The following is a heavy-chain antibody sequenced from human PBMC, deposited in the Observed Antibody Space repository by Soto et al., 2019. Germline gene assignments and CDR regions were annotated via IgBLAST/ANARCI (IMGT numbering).Heavy chain of an antibody. CDR2: INPNSGGT. D-gene: IGHD3-10*01. CDR1: GYTFTGYY. CDR3: ASGGTSEGSFGGRNFYGMDV. V-gene: IGHV1-2*04. Sequence: GASVKVSCKASGYTFTGYYMHWVRQAPGQGLEWMGWINPNSGGTNYAQKFQGWVTMTRDTSISTAYMELSRLRSDDTAVYYCASGGTSEGSFGGRNFYGMDVWGQGTTVTVSS. J-gene: IGHJ6*02.